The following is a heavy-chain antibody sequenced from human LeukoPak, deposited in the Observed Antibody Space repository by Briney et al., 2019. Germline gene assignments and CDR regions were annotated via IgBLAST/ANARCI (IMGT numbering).Heavy chain of an antibody. V-gene: IGHV3-30*02. J-gene: IGHJ6*03. CDR3: ARGPNVYGNSSGLIRDYYYYMDV. CDR2: IQYDGSNQ. CDR1: GFTFRSCG. D-gene: IGHD6-6*01. Sequence: PGGSLRLSCAASGFTFRSCGMHWVRQAPGKGLEWVAFIQYDGSNQNYADSVEGRFTVSRDNSKNMLYLQMNSLRVEDTAAYYCARGPNVYGNSSGLIRDYYYYMDVWGKGTTVTVSS.